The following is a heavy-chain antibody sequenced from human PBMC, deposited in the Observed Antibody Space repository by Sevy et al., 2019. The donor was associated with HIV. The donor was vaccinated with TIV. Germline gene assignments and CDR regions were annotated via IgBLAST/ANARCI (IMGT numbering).Heavy chain of an antibody. J-gene: IGHJ4*02. D-gene: IGHD2-21*01. CDR3: ARGPSLIVAGAAGYLDY. Sequence: GGSLRLSCTASGFTFSSFGIHWVRQAPGKGLEWVALMWYDGNNKYYADSVKGRFTISSDSSKNTVYLQMNNLRAEDTAVYYCARGPSLIVAGAAGYLDYWGQGTLVTVSS. V-gene: IGHV3-33*08. CDR2: MWYDGNNK. CDR1: GFTFSSFG.